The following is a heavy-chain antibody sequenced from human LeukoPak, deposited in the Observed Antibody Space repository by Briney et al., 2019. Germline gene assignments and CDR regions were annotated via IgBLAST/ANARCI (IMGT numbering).Heavy chain of an antibody. Sequence: GGSLRLSCAASGFIFSSYTMHWVRQAPGKGLEWAAVISYDGSNKNYADSVKGRFTISRDNSKNTLYLQMNSLRAEDTAVYYCAKDPSININDYWGQGTLVTVSS. V-gene: IGHV3-30-3*01. J-gene: IGHJ4*02. CDR1: GFIFSSYT. CDR3: AKDPSININDY. D-gene: IGHD2/OR15-2a*01. CDR2: ISYDGSNK.